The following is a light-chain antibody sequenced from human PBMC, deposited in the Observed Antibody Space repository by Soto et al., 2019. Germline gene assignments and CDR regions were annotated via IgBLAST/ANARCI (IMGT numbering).Light chain of an antibody. CDR2: AAS. CDR1: QSISTY. CDR3: QQRSNWPPAIT. Sequence: DIKLNQSPSFLSASVGDSVTITRRAIQSISTYLPWYQQKPGKAPKLLIYAASTLQSGVPSRFSGSASGTEFTLTISSLQPEDFAVYYCQQRSNWPPAITFGQGTRLEIK. V-gene: IGKV1-9*01. J-gene: IGKJ5*01.